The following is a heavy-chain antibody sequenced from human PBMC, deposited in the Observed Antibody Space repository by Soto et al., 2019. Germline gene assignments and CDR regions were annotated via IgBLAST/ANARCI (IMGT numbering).Heavy chain of an antibody. J-gene: IGHJ4*02. Sequence: GGSLRLSCAASGSTLGNYWMHWVRQAPGKGLVWVSRINDYGTTINYAESVEGRFIISRDDAKSEVYLQMNNLRAEDSAVYYCARGGLEPFDYWGQGALVTVSS. V-gene: IGHV3-74*01. D-gene: IGHD1-1*01. CDR1: GSTLGNYW. CDR2: INDYGTTI. CDR3: ARGGLEPFDY.